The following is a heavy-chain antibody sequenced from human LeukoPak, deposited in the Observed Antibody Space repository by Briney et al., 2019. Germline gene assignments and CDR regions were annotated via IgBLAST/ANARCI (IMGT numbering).Heavy chain of an antibody. CDR1: GGSISSYY. CDR2: IYYSGST. Sequence: SETLSLTCTVSGGSISSYYWSWIRQPPGKGLEWIGYIYYSGSTNYNPSLKSRVTISVDTSKNQLSLKLSSLTAADTAVYYCARDLSLAGFDRWGQGTLVTVSS. J-gene: IGHJ4*02. V-gene: IGHV4-59*01. D-gene: IGHD6-13*01. CDR3: ARDLSLAGFDR.